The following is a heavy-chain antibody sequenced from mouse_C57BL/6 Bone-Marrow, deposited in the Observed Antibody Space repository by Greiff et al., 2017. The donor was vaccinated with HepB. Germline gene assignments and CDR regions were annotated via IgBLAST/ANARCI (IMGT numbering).Heavy chain of an antibody. CDR3: ARIRYYDYDEVYYAMDY. CDR1: GFSLSTFGMG. CDR2: IWWDDDK. V-gene: IGHV8-8*01. Sequence: QVTLKECGPGILQPSQTLSLTCSFSGFSLSTFGMGVGWIRQPSGKGLEWLAHIWWDDDKYYNPALKSRLTISKDTSKNQVFLKIANVDTADTATYYCARIRYYDYDEVYYAMDYWGQGTSVTVSS. J-gene: IGHJ4*01. D-gene: IGHD2-4*01.